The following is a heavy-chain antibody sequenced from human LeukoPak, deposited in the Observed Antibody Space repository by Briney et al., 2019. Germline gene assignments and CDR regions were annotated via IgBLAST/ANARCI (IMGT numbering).Heavy chain of an antibody. CDR2: ISAYNGNT. CDR1: GYTFTSYG. D-gene: IGHD6-13*01. Sequence: ASVKVSCKASGYTFTSYGISWVRQAPGQGLEWMGWISAYNGNTKYSQQFQGRVTITRDTSASTAYMELSSLRSEDTAVYYCARSIAAAGPGADWFDPWGQGTLVTVSS. J-gene: IGHJ5*02. CDR3: ARSIAAAGPGADWFDP. V-gene: IGHV1-18*01.